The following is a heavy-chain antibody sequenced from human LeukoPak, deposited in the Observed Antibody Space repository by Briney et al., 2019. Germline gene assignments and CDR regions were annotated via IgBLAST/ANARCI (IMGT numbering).Heavy chain of an antibody. CDR1: GFTFCHSA. V-gene: IGHV3-23*01. CDR2: ISGRGGSI. J-gene: IGHJ4*02. D-gene: IGHD1-26*01. Sequence: GGSLRPPCAASGFTFCHSAMSWVRQAPGKGLEWVAGISGRGGSIYYADSVKGRLTISRDNYKNPVYIQMDTLRDEETAVYYCGSESGSYYGSLDYWGQGTLVTVSS. CDR3: GSESGSYYGSLDY.